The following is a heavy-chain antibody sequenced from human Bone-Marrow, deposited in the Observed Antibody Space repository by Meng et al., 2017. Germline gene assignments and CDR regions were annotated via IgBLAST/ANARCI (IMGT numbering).Heavy chain of an antibody. J-gene: IGHJ3*02. D-gene: IGHD3-16*02. CDR1: GFTFSSYW. CDR2: IKQDGSEK. Sequence: GESLKISCAASGFTFSSYWMSWVRQAPGKGLEWVANIKQDGSEKYYVDSVKGRFTISRDNAKNSLYLQMNSLRAEDTAVYYCARDLTYYDYDWESYRSYDAFDIWGQGTMVTVSS. CDR3: ARDLTYYDYDWESYRSYDAFDI. V-gene: IGHV3-7*01.